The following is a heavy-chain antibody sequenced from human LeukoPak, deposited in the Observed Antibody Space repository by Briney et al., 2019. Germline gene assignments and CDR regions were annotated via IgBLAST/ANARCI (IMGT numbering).Heavy chain of an antibody. J-gene: IGHJ4*02. V-gene: IGHV3-7*05. CDR1: GFTFSNYW. D-gene: IGHD2-2*02. CDR2: IKEDGSEK. Sequence: GGSLSLSCAAAGFTFSNYWMSWVRQAPGKGPEWVANIKEDGSEKYYGDSVKGRFTISRDNAKNSLYLQMDSLRAEDTAVYYCARDFLGYTFDYWGQGDLVTVSS. CDR3: ARDFLGYTFDY.